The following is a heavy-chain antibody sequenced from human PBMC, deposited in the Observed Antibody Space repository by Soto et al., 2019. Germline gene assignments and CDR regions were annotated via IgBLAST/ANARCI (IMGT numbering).Heavy chain of an antibody. CDR2: IYYSGST. CDR3: ARHGCGGDCYFVKYYFEY. CDR1: GDSISSYY. J-gene: IGHJ4*02. Sequence: SETLSLTCTVSGDSISSYYWSWIRQPPGKGLEWIGYIYYSGSTNYNPSLKSRATISVDTSKNQFSLKLSSVTAADTAVYYCARHGCGGDCYFVKYYFEYWGQGTLVTVSS. D-gene: IGHD2-21*01. V-gene: IGHV4-59*08.